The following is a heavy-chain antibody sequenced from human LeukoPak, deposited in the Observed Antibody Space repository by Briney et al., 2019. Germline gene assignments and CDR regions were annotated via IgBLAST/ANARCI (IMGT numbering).Heavy chain of an antibody. CDR3: ARHGVPDTQRLVLYNWFDP. D-gene: IGHD6-13*01. V-gene: IGHV4-39*01. CDR2: IYYSGST. J-gene: IGHJ5*02. CDR1: GGSISSSSYY. Sequence: PSETLSLTCTVSGGSISSSSYYWGWIRQPPGKGLEWIGSIYYSGSTYYNPSLKSRVTISVDTSKNQFSLKLSSVTAADTAVYYCARHGVPDTQRLVLYNWFDPWGRGTLVTVS.